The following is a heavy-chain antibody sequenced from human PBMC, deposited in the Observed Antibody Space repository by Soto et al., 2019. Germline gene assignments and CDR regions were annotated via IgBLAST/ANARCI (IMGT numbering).Heavy chain of an antibody. D-gene: IGHD6-19*01. CDR3: VKEGSGWYSRGSFDF. J-gene: IGHJ4*03. CDR1: GLTFTNYA. V-gene: IGHV3-23*01. CDR2: ISDTGVGA. Sequence: GGSLRLSCAASGLTFTNYAMHWVRQAPGKELEWVSVISDTGVGAYYADSVKGRFTTSRDNSRHTVYLQMNSLRADVTALYYFVKEGSGWYSRGSFDFWGRGTFVTASS.